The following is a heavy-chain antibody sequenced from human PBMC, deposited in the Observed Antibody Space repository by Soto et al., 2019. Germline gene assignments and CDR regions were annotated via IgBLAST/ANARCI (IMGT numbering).Heavy chain of an antibody. D-gene: IGHD6-6*01. Sequence: GGSLRLSCGASGFIFSSHWMHWVRQSAEEGLVWVSRINSDGSSTAYADSVKGRFTISRDNAKNTLYLQMNSLRVEDTAVYYCARDRPDISNPTDHPMFDYWGQGTQVTVSS. CDR1: GFIFSSHW. V-gene: IGHV3-74*01. CDR3: ARDRPDISNPTDHPMFDY. CDR2: INSDGSST. J-gene: IGHJ4*02.